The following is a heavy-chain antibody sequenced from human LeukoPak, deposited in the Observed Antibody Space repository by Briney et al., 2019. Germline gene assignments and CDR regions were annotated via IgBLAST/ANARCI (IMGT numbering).Heavy chain of an antibody. J-gene: IGHJ4*02. CDR3: ARDLSPSRYYDSSGYYGY. Sequence: GGSLRLSCAASGFTFSSYWMSWVRQAPGKGLEWVANIKQDGSEKYYVDSVKGRFTISRDNAKNSLYLQMNSLRAEDTAAYYCARDLSPSRYYDSSGYYGYWGQGTLVTVSS. V-gene: IGHV3-7*01. D-gene: IGHD3-22*01. CDR1: GFTFSSYW. CDR2: IKQDGSEK.